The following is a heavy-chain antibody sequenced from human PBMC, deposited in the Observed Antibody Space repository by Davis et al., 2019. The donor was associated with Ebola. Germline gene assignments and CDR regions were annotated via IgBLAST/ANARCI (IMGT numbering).Heavy chain of an antibody. CDR2: INYSGRT. CDR3: ARHASQRSIFDY. Sequence: MPGGSLRLSCTVSGGSISSHYWSWVRQPPGKGLEWIADINYSGRTNYNPSLASRVTISVDTSKNQFFLKLSSVTAADTAVYFCARHASQRSIFDYWGQGTLVTVSS. V-gene: IGHV4-59*08. D-gene: IGHD3-16*01. J-gene: IGHJ4*02. CDR1: GGSISSHY.